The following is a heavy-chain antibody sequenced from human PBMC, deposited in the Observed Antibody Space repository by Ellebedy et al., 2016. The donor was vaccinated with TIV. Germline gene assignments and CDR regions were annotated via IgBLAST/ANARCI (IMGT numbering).Heavy chain of an antibody. CDR3: AREVGPASWFDP. CDR1: GYTFTSYG. V-gene: IGHV1-69*10. CDR2: IIPILGME. J-gene: IGHJ5*02. Sequence: ASVKVSCKASGYTFTSYGISWVRQAPGQGLEWMGRIIPILGMENYAQKFQGRVTITADRYTSTAYMELSSLRSEDTAIFYCAREVGPASWFDPWGQGTLVTVSS.